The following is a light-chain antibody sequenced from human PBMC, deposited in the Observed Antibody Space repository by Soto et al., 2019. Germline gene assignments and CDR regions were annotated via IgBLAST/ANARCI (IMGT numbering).Light chain of an antibody. V-gene: IGKV1-9*01. Sequence: DIQLTQSPSFLSASVGDRVTITCRASQGISSYLAWYQQKPGKAPKLLIYAASTLQSGVPPRFSGSGSGTEFTLTISSLQPEDFATYYCQQLNSYLLLTFGGGTKVEIK. CDR2: AAS. CDR1: QGISSY. J-gene: IGKJ4*01. CDR3: QQLNSYLLLT.